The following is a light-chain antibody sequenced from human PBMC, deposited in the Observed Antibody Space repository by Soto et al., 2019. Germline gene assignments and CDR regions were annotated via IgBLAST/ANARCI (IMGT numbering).Light chain of an antibody. CDR2: KDI. CDR3: KSADSSGSYYV. CDR1: ALPKQY. V-gene: IGLV3-25*02. Sequence: SYELTQPPSVSVSPGQTARITCSGDALPKQYAYWYQQKAGQAPVLVIQKDIERPSGIPERFSGSSSGTTVTLTISGVQAEDEADYYCKSADSSGSYYVFGTGTKVTVL. J-gene: IGLJ1*01.